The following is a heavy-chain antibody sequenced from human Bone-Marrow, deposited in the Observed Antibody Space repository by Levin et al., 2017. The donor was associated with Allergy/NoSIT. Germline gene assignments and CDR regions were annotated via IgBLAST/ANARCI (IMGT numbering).Heavy chain of an antibody. J-gene: IGHJ4*02. CDR1: GFTFSSYW. CDR3: ARDIVGATAY. Sequence: GESLKISCAASGFTFSSYWMSWVRQAPGKGLEWVANIKQDGSEKYYVDSVKGRFTISRDNAKNSLYLQMNSLRAEDTAVYYCARDIVGATAYWGQGTLVTVSS. V-gene: IGHV3-7*01. CDR2: IKQDGSEK. D-gene: IGHD1-26*01.